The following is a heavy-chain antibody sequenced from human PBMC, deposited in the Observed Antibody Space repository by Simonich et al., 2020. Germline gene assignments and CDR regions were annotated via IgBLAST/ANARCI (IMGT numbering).Heavy chain of an antibody. Sequence: QVQLVQSGAEVKKPGASVKVSCKASGYTFTGYYMHWVRQAPGQGLECMEWIKQKSGGTNYAQKFQSRVTITRDTSISTAYMELSRLRSDDTAVYYCARNGLVGILKAFDIWGQGTMVTVSS. CDR2: IKQKSGGT. V-gene: IGHV1-2*02. D-gene: IGHD2-21*01. J-gene: IGHJ3*02. CDR1: GYTFTGYY. CDR3: ARNGLVGILKAFDI.